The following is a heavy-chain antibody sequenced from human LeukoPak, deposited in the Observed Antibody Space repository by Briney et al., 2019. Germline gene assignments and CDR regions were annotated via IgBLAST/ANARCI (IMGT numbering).Heavy chain of an antibody. CDR2: ISSSGSTM. CDR1: GFTFSDYY. Sequence: KPGGSLRLSCAASGFTFSDYYMNWIRQAPGKGLEWVSYISSSGSTMFYADSVKGRFTISRDNAKNSLYLQMNSLRAEDTAVYYCASEWFGEFLDSWGQGTLVTVSS. CDR3: ASEWFGEFLDS. J-gene: IGHJ4*02. D-gene: IGHD3-10*01. V-gene: IGHV3-11*01.